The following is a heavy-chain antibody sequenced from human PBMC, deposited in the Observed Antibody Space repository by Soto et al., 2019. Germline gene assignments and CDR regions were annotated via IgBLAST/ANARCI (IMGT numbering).Heavy chain of an antibody. CDR2: LYDVDGS. D-gene: IGHD1-1*01. J-gene: IGHJ3*01. CDR3: ANWHERENTFDV. Sequence: DVQLVESGGGLIQPGESLRLSCAAFGLTISGKKYVAWVRQAPGKGLEWVSALYDVDGSFYADSVTGRFTTSRDSSKTTVYLQMNDLRPDDTAVYYCANWHERENTFDVWGQGTTVTISS. CDR1: GLTISGKKY. V-gene: IGHV3-53*01.